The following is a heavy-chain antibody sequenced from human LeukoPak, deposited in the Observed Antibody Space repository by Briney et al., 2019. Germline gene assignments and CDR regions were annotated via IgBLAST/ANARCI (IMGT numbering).Heavy chain of an antibody. J-gene: IGHJ4*02. Sequence: GGSLILSCAASGFTFSSYSMNWVRQAPGKGLEWVSSITSSSSYIYYADSVKGRFTISRDNAKNSLYLQMNSLRAEDTAVYYCARDPHIAAAGTIFGYWGQGTLVTVSS. CDR2: ITSSSSYI. D-gene: IGHD6-13*01. CDR1: GFTFSSYS. CDR3: ARDPHIAAAGTIFGY. V-gene: IGHV3-21*01.